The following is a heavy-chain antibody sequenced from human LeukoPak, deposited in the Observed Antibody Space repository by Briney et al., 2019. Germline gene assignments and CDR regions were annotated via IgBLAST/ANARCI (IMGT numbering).Heavy chain of an antibody. CDR3: AKDFWLAATTDFDY. D-gene: IGHD3-3*01. Sequence: PGGSLRLSCAASGFTFSKYGLHWVRQAPGKGLEWVAFIQNDGTKQWYADSVKGRFTISRDNSKNTLYLQMNSLRPEDTAIYYCAKDFWLAATTDFDYWGQGTLVTVFS. CDR1: GFTFSKYG. CDR2: IQNDGTKQ. J-gene: IGHJ4*02. V-gene: IGHV3-30*02.